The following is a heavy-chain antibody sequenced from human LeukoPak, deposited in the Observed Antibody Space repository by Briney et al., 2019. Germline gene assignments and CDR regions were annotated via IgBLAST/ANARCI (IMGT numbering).Heavy chain of an antibody. CDR2: IYSGGST. CDR1: GFTVSSNY. J-gene: IGHJ6*02. V-gene: IGHV3-66*01. CDR3: ARDYYYYYGMDV. Sequence: GGSLRLSCAAFGFTVSSNYMSWVRQAPGKGLEWVSVIYSGGSTYYADSVKGRFTISRDNSKNTLYLQMNSLRAEDTAVYYCARDYYYYYGMDVWGRGTTVTVSS.